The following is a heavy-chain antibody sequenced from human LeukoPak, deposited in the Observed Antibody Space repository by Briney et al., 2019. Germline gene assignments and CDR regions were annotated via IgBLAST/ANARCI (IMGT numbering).Heavy chain of an antibody. Sequence: PGGSLRLSCAASGFTVSSNYMSWVRQAPGKGLEWVSVIYSGGSTYYADSVKGLFTISTDNSKNTLYLQMNSLRAEDTAVYYCARAQRRIAAMGIFDYWGQGTLVTVSS. V-gene: IGHV3-66*02. D-gene: IGHD6-13*01. J-gene: IGHJ4*02. CDR1: GFTVSSNY. CDR3: ARAQRRIAAMGIFDY. CDR2: IYSGGST.